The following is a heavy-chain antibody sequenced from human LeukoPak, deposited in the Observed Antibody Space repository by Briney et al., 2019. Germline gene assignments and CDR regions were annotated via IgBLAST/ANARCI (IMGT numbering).Heavy chain of an antibody. D-gene: IGHD1-26*01. J-gene: IGHJ4*02. Sequence: GGSLRLSCAVSGFIFGNAWMSWVRQAPGKGLEWVANIKPDGSDQYYVDSVKGRFTISRDNAKNSLYLQMNSLRAEDTAVYYCARWSLGDYWGQGTLVTVSS. CDR1: GFIFGNAW. CDR2: IKPDGSDQ. V-gene: IGHV3-7*01. CDR3: ARWSLGDY.